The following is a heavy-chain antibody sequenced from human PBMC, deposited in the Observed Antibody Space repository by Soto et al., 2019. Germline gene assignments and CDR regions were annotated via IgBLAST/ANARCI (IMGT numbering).Heavy chain of an antibody. Sequence: DVQLLESGGDLVQPGGSLRLSCAASGFTFSSYAMSWVRQAPGKGLEWVSAITSSGGTTFYADSVKGRFTISRDNSIKTTFLQMNSLRAEDTAVYLCAKGAGSFHYDYWGQGALVTVSS. CDR1: GFTFSSYA. CDR3: AKGAGSFHYDY. D-gene: IGHD6-19*01. V-gene: IGHV3-23*01. J-gene: IGHJ4*02. CDR2: ITSSGGTT.